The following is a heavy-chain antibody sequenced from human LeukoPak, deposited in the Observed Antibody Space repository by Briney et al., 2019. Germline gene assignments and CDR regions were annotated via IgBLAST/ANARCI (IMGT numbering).Heavy chain of an antibody. CDR1: GLTFSHYW. D-gene: IGHD6-19*01. Sequence: PGGSLRLSCVGTGLTFSHYWLHWFRQAPGKGLEWVSGISWNSDTIDYADSVKGRFTISRDNAKNTLYLQMNSLRAEDTAVYYCARRGAVAGTFDYWGQGTLVTVSS. V-gene: IGHV3-9*01. CDR2: ISWNSDTI. CDR3: ARRGAVAGTFDY. J-gene: IGHJ4*02.